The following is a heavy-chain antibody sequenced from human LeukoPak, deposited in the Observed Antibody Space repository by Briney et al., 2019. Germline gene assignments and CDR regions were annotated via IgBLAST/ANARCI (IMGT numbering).Heavy chain of an antibody. CDR2: MNPNSGNT. D-gene: IGHD6-6*01. CDR1: GYTFTSYD. CDR3: ARSRALNAFDI. V-gene: IGHV1-8*01. Sequence: ASVKVSCKASGYTFTSYDINWVRQATGQGLEWMGWMNPNSGNTGYAQKFQGRVTMTRNTSISTAYMELRSLRSDDTAVYYCARSRALNAFDIWGQGTMVTVSS. J-gene: IGHJ3*02.